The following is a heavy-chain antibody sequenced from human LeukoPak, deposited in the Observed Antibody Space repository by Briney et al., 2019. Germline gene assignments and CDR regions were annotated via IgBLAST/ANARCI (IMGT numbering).Heavy chain of an antibody. CDR3: ARDGKQQLPRD. V-gene: IGHV4-61*02. CDR2: IYTSGST. D-gene: IGHD6-13*01. CDR1: GGSISSGSYY. J-gene: IGHJ4*02. Sequence: PSQTLSLTCTVSGGSISSGSYYWSWIRQPAGKGLEWIGRIYTSGSTNYNPSLKSRVTISVDTSKNQFSLKLSSVTAADTAVYYCARDGKQQLPRDWGQGTLVTVSS.